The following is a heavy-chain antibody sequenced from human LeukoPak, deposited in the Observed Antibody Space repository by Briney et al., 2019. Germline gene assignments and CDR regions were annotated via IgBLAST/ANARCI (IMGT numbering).Heavy chain of an antibody. D-gene: IGHD2-15*01. V-gene: IGHV3-21*01. J-gene: IGHJ3*02. Sequence: GGSLRLSCAASGFTFSSYSMNWVRQAPGKGLEWVSSISSSSSYIYYADSVKGRFTISRDNAKNSLYLQMNSLRAEDTAVYYCARDMVVAGSVDAFDIWGQGTMVTVSS. CDR1: GFTFSSYS. CDR3: ARDMVVAGSVDAFDI. CDR2: ISSSSSYI.